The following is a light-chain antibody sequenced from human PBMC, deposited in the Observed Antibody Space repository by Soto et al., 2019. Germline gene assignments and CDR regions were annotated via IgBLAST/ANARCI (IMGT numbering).Light chain of an antibody. V-gene: IGKV3-11*01. J-gene: IGKJ2*01. Sequence: ENVLTQSPATLSLSPGERATLSCRASQSVSSYLAWYQQKPGQAPRLLIYGASKRVTGIPARFSGSGSGTDFTLTINSLEPEDFAVYYCQQRSNWPSYTFGQGTKLEIK. CDR2: GAS. CDR1: QSVSSY. CDR3: QQRSNWPSYT.